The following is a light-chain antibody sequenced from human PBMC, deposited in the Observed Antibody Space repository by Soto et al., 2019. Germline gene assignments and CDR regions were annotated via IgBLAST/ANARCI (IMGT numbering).Light chain of an antibody. CDR1: QSVSSN. J-gene: IGKJ5*01. CDR2: GAS. Sequence: EIVMTQSPATLSVSPGERGALSCRASQSVSSNLAWYQQKPGQAPRLLIFGASTRATGIPARFSGSGSGTEFTLTISSLQSEDFAVYYCQQYNKWPPITFGQGTRLEIK. V-gene: IGKV3-15*01. CDR3: QQYNKWPPIT.